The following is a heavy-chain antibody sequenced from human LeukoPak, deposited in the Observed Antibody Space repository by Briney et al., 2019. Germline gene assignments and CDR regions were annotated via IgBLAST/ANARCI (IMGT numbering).Heavy chain of an antibody. Sequence: GASVKVSCKASGYTWTDYFMHWVRQAPGQGLEWMGWINPNSGGTNYAQRFQGRVTMTRDTSISTVYMELSRLTSDDTAVYYCARGDGSGRYCIEYWGQGTLVAVAS. CDR1: GYTWTDYF. CDR2: INPNSGGT. CDR3: ARGDGSGRYCIEY. V-gene: IGHV1-2*02. J-gene: IGHJ4*02. D-gene: IGHD3-10*01.